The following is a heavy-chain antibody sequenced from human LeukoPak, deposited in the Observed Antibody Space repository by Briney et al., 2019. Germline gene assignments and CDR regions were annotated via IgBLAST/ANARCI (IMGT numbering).Heavy chain of an antibody. Sequence: GGSLRLSCSASGFTLNPYIMRWVRQAPGKGLEWVSYVSTGSGVIYYAASVKGRLTISRVNARNSVSLQMKSLRGDDTAEYYCARYVGYCSGGSSDRWFASWGQGTLVTVSS. V-gene: IGHV3-48*01. CDR2: VSTGSGVI. D-gene: IGHD2-15*01. CDR3: ARYVGYCSGGSSDRWFAS. CDR1: GFTLNPYI. J-gene: IGHJ5*01.